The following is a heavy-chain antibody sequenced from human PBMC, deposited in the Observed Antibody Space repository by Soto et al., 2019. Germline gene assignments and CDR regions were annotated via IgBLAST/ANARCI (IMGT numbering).Heavy chain of an antibody. CDR3: ARSRCTNGVCYTTHGDAFDI. D-gene: IGHD2-8*01. J-gene: IGHJ3*02. CDR1: GFTFSSYD. Sequence: GESLKISCAASGFTFSSYDMHWVRQATGKGLEWVSAIGTAGDTYYPGSVKGRFTISRENAKNSLYLQMNSLRAGATAVYYCARSRCTNGVCYTTHGDAFDIWGQGTMVTVSS. CDR2: IGTAGDT. V-gene: IGHV3-13*01.